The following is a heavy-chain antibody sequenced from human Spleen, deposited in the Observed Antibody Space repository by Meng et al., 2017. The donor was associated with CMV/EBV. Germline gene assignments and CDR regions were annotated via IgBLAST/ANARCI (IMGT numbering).Heavy chain of an antibody. Sequence: GESLKISCAASGFTFSSYAMHWVRQAPGKGLEWVAVISYDGSNKYYADSVKGRFTISRDNSKNTLYLQMNSLRAEDTAVYYCARDRGMITGTSNHYYYGMDVWGQGTTVTVSS. CDR3: ARDRGMITGTSNHYYYGMDV. CDR1: GFTFSSYA. D-gene: IGHD1-7*01. J-gene: IGHJ6*02. CDR2: ISYDGSNK. V-gene: IGHV3-30*04.